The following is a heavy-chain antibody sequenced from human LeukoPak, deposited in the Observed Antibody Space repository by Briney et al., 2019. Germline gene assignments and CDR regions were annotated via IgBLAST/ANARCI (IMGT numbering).Heavy chain of an antibody. CDR1: GGSISSGGYY. CDR3: ARIVGESYYDSSGYYIDY. V-gene: IGHV4-31*03. CDR2: IYYSGST. Sequence: PSETLSLTCTVSGGSISSGGYYWSWIRQHPGKGLEWIGYIYYSGSTYYNLSLKSRVTISVDTSKNQFSLKLSSVTAADTAVYYCARIVGESYYDSSGYYIDYWGQGTLVTVSS. D-gene: IGHD3-22*01. J-gene: IGHJ4*02.